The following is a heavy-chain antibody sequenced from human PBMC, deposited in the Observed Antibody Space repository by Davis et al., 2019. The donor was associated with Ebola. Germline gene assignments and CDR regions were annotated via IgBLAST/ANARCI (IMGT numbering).Heavy chain of an antibody. CDR3: ARDPYLDYGDYPYGMDV. J-gene: IGHJ6*02. Sequence: PGGSLRLSCAASGFTVSSNYMSWVRQAPGKGLEWVSVIYSGGSTYYADSVKGRFTISRDNSKNTLYLQMNSLRAEDTAVYYCARDPYLDYGDYPYGMDVWGQGTTVTVSS. D-gene: IGHD4-17*01. CDR1: GFTVSSNY. V-gene: IGHV3-53*01. CDR2: IYSGGST.